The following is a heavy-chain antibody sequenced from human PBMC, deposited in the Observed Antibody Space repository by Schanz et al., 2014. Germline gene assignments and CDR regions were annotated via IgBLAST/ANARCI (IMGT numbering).Heavy chain of an antibody. Sequence: EVQLLESGGGLVQPGGSLRLSCASSGFSFTTYAMSWVRQAPGKGLEWVSSISSGGGSTYYADSVKGRFTISRDNSKNTLYLQMKSLRAEDTAVYYCARVKYCTITRCYRTETGGIYYMDVWGKGTTVTVSS. CDR1: GFSFTTYA. CDR3: ARVKYCTITRCYRTETGGIYYMDV. D-gene: IGHD2-2*01. V-gene: IGHV3-23*01. J-gene: IGHJ6*03. CDR2: ISSGGGST.